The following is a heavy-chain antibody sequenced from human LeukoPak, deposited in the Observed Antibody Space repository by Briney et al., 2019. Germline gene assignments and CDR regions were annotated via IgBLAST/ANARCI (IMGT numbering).Heavy chain of an antibody. D-gene: IGHD6-19*01. J-gene: IGHJ4*02. CDR3: ARRMETSGSFDY. V-gene: IGHV3-74*01. CDR2: VNSDGTIT. Sequence: PGGSLRLPCAASGFTFSTYWMHWVRQAPGKGLVWVSRVNSDGTITNYADSVKGRFTISRDNAKNTQYLQMNSLRAEDTGVYYCARRMETSGSFDYWGQGTLVTVSS. CDR1: GFTFSTYW.